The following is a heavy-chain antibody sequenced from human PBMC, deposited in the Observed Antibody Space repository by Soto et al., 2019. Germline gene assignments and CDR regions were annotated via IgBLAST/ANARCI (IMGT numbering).Heavy chain of an antibody. V-gene: IGHV1-3*01. CDR3: ARDLGWWPWDY. CDR2: INAGNGNT. J-gene: IGHJ4*02. Sequence: WAYHATGKRLEWMGWINAGNGNTKYSQKFQGRVTITRDTSASTAYMELSSLRSEDTAVYYCARDLGWWPWDYWGQGTLVTVSS. D-gene: IGHD2-15*01.